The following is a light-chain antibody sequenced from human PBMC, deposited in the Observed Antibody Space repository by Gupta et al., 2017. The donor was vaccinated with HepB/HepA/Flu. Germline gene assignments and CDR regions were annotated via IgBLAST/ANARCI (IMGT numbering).Light chain of an antibody. V-gene: IGKV1-39*01. Sequence: IXXTXXPXSLSASXGDRVTITCRASQSISIYLNWYQQKPGKAPKLLIYAVSNLQSGVPSRFSGSGSGTDFTLTISSLQPEDFATYYCQQSYTTPPTFGGGTKVEIK. CDR2: AVS. CDR1: QSISIY. CDR3: QQSYTTPPT. J-gene: IGKJ4*01.